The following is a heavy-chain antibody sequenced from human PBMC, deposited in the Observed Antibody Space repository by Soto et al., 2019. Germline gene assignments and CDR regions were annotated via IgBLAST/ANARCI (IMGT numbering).Heavy chain of an antibody. V-gene: IGHV4-59*01. CDR1: GGSISSYY. Sequence: PSETLSLTCTVSGGSISSYYWSWIRQPPGKGLEWIGYIYYSGSTNYNPSLKSRVTISVDTSKNQFSLKLSSVTAADTAVYYCARLSTVTVFDYWGQGTLVTVSS. D-gene: IGHD4-17*01. CDR2: IYYSGST. J-gene: IGHJ4*02. CDR3: ARLSTVTVFDY.